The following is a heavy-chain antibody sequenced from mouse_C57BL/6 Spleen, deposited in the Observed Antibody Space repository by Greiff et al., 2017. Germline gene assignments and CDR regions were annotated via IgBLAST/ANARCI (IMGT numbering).Heavy chain of an antibody. D-gene: IGHD2-1*01. CDR1: GYAFSSSW. J-gene: IGHJ2*01. V-gene: IGHV1-82*01. Sequence: VQLKQSGPELVKPGASVKISCKASGYAFSSSWMNWVKQRPGQGLEWIGRIYPGDGDTNYTGKFKGKATLTADKSSSTAYMQLSSLTSEDAAVYFCGRSPYGNFDYWGQGTTLTVSS. CDR2: IYPGDGDT. CDR3: GRSPYGNFDY.